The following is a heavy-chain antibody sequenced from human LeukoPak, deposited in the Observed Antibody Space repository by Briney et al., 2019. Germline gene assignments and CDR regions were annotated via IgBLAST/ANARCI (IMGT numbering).Heavy chain of an antibody. Sequence: SQTLSLTCTVSGGSISGVNYYWSWIRQPPGKGLEWIGSIYYSGSIYFNPSLKSRVTISIDTPKNQFSLKLSSVTAADTAVYYCARDGIVYGGESYWGQGTLVTVSS. J-gene: IGHJ4*02. CDR3: ARDGIVYGGESY. V-gene: IGHV4-30-4*01. CDR2: IYYSGSI. CDR1: GGSISGVNYY. D-gene: IGHD4-23*01.